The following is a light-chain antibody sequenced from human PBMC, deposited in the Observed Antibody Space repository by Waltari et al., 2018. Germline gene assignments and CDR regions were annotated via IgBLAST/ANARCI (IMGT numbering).Light chain of an antibody. CDR3: QKYDNYPWT. V-gene: IGKV1-5*03. CDR2: KAS. Sequence: DIQMTQSPSTLSASVGDRVTITCRASQSISTWLAWYQQKPGKAPKLLIYKASTLEGGVPSRFSCSGSGTEFTLTISSLQPDDFASYYCQKYDNYPWTFGQGTKVEIK. J-gene: IGKJ1*01. CDR1: QSISTW.